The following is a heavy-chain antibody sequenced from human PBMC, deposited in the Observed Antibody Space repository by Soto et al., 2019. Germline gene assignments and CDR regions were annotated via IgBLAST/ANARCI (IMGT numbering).Heavy chain of an antibody. V-gene: IGHV3-30-3*01. CDR3: ARSIAVAGLDY. D-gene: IGHD6-19*01. CDR2: ISYDGIRK. J-gene: IGHJ4*02. CDR1: GFSFSSYS. Sequence: QVQLVESGGGVVQPGGSLRLYCVASGFSFSSYSFHWIRQAPGKGLEWVALISYDGIRKNYEDSVKGRFTISRDSSNNTVYLQMNSLRSDDTAVYYCARSIAVAGLDYWGQGTLVTVSS.